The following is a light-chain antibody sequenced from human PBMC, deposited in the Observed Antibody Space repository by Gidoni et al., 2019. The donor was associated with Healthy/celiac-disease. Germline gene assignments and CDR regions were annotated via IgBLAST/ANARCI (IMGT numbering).Light chain of an antibody. V-gene: IGKV1-39*01. CDR3: QQSSSTPVT. CDR1: QSISSY. J-gene: IGKJ1*01. CDR2: AAS. Sequence: DIQMTQSPSSLSASVGDRVTITCRASQSISSYLNWYQQKPGKAPKLLIYAASSLQSGVPSRFSGIGSVTDFTLTISSLQPEAFATYYCQQSSSTPVTFGQGTKVEIK.